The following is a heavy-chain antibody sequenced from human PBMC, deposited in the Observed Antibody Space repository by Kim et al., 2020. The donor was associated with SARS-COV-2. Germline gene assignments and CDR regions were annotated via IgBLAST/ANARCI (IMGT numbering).Heavy chain of an antibody. CDR1: GYTLTELS. CDR2: FDPEDGET. J-gene: IGHJ5*02. Sequence: ASVKVSCKVSGYTLTELSMHWVRQAPGKGLEWMGGFDPEDGETIYAQKFQGRVTMTEDTSTDTAYMELSSLRSEDTAVYYCATGPPYCGGGSCRVWFDPWGQGTLVTVSS. D-gene: IGHD2-15*01. V-gene: IGHV1-24*01. CDR3: ATGPPYCGGGSCRVWFDP.